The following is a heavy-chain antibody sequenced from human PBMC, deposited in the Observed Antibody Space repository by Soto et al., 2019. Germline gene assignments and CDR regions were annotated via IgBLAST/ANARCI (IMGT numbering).Heavy chain of an antibody. J-gene: IGHJ4*02. Sequence: EVQLVESGGGLVQPGGSLRLSCAASGFTLSSDWMHWVRQSPGKGLLWVSRINRDGSSISYADSVEGRFTVSRDNARGTLYLQMHSLRVEDTAVYYCATGAAFRGQGILVTVSS. CDR3: ATGAAF. V-gene: IGHV3-74*01. D-gene: IGHD6-25*01. CDR1: GFTLSSDW. CDR2: INRDGSSI.